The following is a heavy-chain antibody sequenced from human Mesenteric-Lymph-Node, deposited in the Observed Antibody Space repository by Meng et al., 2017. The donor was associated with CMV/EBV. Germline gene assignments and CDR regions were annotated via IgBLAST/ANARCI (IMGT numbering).Heavy chain of an antibody. J-gene: IGHJ4*02. CDR1: GFTFDDYG. CDR2: INWNGGST. V-gene: IGHV3-20*04. D-gene: IGHD6-19*01. CDR3: ARDGAVAGTRFDY. Sequence: GESLKISCAASGFTFDDYGMSWVRQAPGKGLEWVSGINWNGGSTGYADSVKGRFTISRDNAKNSLYPQMNSLRAEDTALYYCARDGAVAGTRFDYWGQGTLVTVSS.